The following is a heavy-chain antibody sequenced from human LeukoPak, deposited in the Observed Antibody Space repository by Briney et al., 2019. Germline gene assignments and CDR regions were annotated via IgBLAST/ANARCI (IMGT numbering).Heavy chain of an antibody. CDR3: AELGITMIGGV. CDR1: GFTFNNYW. CDR2: IKTDGSDK. Sequence: GGSLRLSCAASGFTFNNYWMSWVRQAPGKGLEWVASIKTDGSDKRYVDSVKGRFTISRDNAKNSLYLQMNSLRAEDTAVYYCAELGITMIGGVWGKGTTVTISS. D-gene: IGHD3-10*02. V-gene: IGHV3-7*01. J-gene: IGHJ6*04.